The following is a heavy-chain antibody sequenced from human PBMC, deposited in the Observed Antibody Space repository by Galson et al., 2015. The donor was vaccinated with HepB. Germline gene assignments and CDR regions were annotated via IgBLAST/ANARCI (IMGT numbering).Heavy chain of an antibody. CDR3: AKAGGDARSPRTYDY. Sequence: SLRLSCAVSGFTFSGYPMSWVRQAPGKGLQWVSAISGSGGSGNTIYYADSVKGRFTISRDNSKNTLYLQMNSLKAEDTAIYYCAKAGGDARSPRTYDYWGRGTLVTVSS. D-gene: IGHD3-16*01. CDR1: GFTFSGYP. CDR2: ISGSGGSGNTI. V-gene: IGHV3-23*01. J-gene: IGHJ4*02.